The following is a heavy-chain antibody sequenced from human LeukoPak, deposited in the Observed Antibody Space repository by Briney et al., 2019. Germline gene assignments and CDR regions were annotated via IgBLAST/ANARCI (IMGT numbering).Heavy chain of an antibody. V-gene: IGHV1-18*01. D-gene: IGHD2-2*01. CDR3: ARDQGIPYCSSTSCYHYYYYYMDV. CDR2: ISAYNANT. J-gene: IGHJ6*03. CDR1: GYTFTSYG. Sequence: ASVKVSCKASGYTFTSYGISWVRQAPGQGLEWMGWISAYNANTNYAQKLQGRVTMTTDTSTSTAYMELRSLRSDDTAVYYCARDQGIPYCSSTSCYHYYYYYMDVWGKGTTVTVSS.